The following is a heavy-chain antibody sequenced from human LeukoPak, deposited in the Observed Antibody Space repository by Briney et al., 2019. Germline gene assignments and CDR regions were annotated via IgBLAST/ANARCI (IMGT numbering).Heavy chain of an antibody. Sequence: GGSLRLSCAASGFAFSIFAMHWVRQAPGKGLEWVAVVSYEGTIKYYSDSAKGRFTISRDNSNSLISLQMDNLTTEDTAVYYSAREKFDSWGQGTLVIVSP. V-gene: IGHV3-30*14. J-gene: IGHJ5*01. CDR2: VSYEGTIK. CDR1: GFAFSIFA. CDR3: AREKFDS.